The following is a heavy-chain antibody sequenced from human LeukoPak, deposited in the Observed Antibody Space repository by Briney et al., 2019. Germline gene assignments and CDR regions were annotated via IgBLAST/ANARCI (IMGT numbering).Heavy chain of an antibody. CDR3: ARVLEKYGELLSRTAYNWFDP. CDR1: GDSIRSDY. CDR2: IYTSGST. V-gene: IGHV4-4*07. D-gene: IGHD1-26*01. J-gene: IGHJ5*02. Sequence: SETLPLTCTVPGDSIRSDYWGWIRQPAGKGLEWIGRIYTSGSTNYNPSLKSRVTISVDTSKNQFSLKLSSVTAADTAVYYCARVLEKYGELLSRTAYNWFDPWGQGTLVTVSS.